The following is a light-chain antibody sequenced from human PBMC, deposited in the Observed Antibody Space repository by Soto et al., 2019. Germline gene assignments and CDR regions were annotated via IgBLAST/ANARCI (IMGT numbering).Light chain of an antibody. V-gene: IGLV2-8*01. J-gene: IGLJ2*01. CDR1: SSDVGGYKY. CDR3: SSYAGSNNLDVV. CDR2: EVN. Sequence: QSALTQPPSASGSPEQSVAISCTGTSSDVGGYKYVSWYQQHPGKAPKLMIYEVNKRPSGVPDRFSGSKSANTATLTVSGLQAEDEADYYCSSYAGSNNLDVVFGGGTKLTVL.